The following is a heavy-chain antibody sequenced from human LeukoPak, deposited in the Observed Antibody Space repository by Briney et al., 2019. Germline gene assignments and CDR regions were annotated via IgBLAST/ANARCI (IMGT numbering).Heavy chain of an antibody. CDR1: GYTFTSYG. CDR2: ISAYNGDT. Sequence: ASVKVSCKASGYTFTSYGISWVRQAPGQGLEWMGWISAYNGDTNYAQKLQGRVTMTTDTSTSTAYMELRSLRSDDTAVYYCARNYDTLTAFDYWGQGTLVTVSS. D-gene: IGHD3-9*01. CDR3: ARNYDTLTAFDY. V-gene: IGHV1-18*01. J-gene: IGHJ4*02.